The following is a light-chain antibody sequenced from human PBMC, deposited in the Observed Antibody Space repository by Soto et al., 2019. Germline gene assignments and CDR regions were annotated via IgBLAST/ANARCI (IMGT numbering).Light chain of an antibody. CDR1: QGIRNY. CDR2: AAS. CDR3: QKYDSVPLT. J-gene: IGKJ4*01. Sequence: IQLTQSPSSLSASVGDTVSITCRASQGIRNYLAWYQQKPGKVPKLLIYAASTFHSGVPSRFSGSGSGTDFTLTISTLQPEDVATYYCQKYDSVPLTFGGGTKVDIK. V-gene: IGKV1-27*01.